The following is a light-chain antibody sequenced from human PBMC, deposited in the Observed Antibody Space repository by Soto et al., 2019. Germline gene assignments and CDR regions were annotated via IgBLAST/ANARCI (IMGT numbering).Light chain of an antibody. CDR2: DAS. Sequence: EIVMTQSPSTLSPSLGDRAALSCRASQSINSDLAWYQQKPGKPPKLLIYDASTRATGVPSRFTGSESGSEFTLTISGLQSEDFAVYYCQQCHNWPLTFGGGTKLEI. CDR3: QQCHNWPLT. CDR1: QSINSD. J-gene: IGKJ4*01. V-gene: IGKV3-15*01.